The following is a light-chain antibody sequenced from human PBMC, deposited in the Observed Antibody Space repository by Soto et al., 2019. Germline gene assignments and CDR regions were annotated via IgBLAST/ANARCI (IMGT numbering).Light chain of an antibody. CDR1: QSVSSSY. V-gene: IGKV3-20*01. CDR3: QQYGSSSWT. J-gene: IGKJ1*01. Sequence: EVVLTQSPGTLSLSPGERGTLSCSASQSVSSSYLAWYQQKPGQAPRLLIYGASSRATGVPARFSGSGSGTDFTLIISRLQPEDFAVYYCQQYGSSSWTFGQGTQVEIK. CDR2: GAS.